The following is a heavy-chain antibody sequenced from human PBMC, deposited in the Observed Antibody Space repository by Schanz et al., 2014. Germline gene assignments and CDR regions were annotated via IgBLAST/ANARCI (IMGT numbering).Heavy chain of an antibody. Sequence: QVQLVQSGAEVKKPGASVKVSCTASGFNFNNYDINWVRQATGQGLEWVGWISVYTGNTKYGQKVQGRVTITRDTSASTAYMELSSLRSEDTAVYSCARGIGGYGANNYFDYWGQGTLVTVSS. D-gene: IGHD5-12*01. V-gene: IGHV1-8*01. CDR1: GFNFNNYD. CDR3: ARGIGGYGANNYFDY. CDR2: ISVYTGNT. J-gene: IGHJ4*02.